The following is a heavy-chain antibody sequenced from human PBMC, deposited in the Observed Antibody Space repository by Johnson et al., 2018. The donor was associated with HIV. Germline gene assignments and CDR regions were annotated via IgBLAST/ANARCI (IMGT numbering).Heavy chain of an antibody. Sequence: QVQLVESGGGVVQPGRSLRLSCAASGFTFSIYAMHWVRQAPGKGLEWVAVISYDGSNKYYADSVKGRFTISRDNSKNTLYLQMNSLRAEDTALYSCARDFNSGSPDGAFDIWGQGTMVTVSS. CDR2: ISYDGSNK. J-gene: IGHJ3*02. D-gene: IGHD4-23*01. V-gene: IGHV3-30*14. CDR3: ARDFNSGSPDGAFDI. CDR1: GFTFSIYA.